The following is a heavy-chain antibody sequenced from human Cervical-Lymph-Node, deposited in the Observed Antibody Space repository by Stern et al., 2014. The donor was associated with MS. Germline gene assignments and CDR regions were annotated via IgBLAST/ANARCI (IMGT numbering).Heavy chain of an antibody. Sequence: QVTLKESGPAMVKPTQTLTLTCTFSGFSLSTSGMRVSWIRQPPGKALEWLARIDLDADKCYSTSRNTRLTISKDTSKNQVVLTMTNMDPVDTATYYCARSPPYYEFWNDYYYFDYWGQGTLVAVSS. D-gene: IGHD3-3*01. CDR2: IDLDADK. CDR3: ARSPPYYEFWNDYYYFDY. V-gene: IGHV2-70*04. CDR1: GFSLSTSGMR. J-gene: IGHJ4*02.